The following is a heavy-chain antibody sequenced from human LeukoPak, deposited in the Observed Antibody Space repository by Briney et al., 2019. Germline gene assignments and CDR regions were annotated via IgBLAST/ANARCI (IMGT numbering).Heavy chain of an antibody. CDR3: VRDGDDFDFDY. CDR2: VISDDSFT. CDR1: GFTFRSYW. V-gene: IGHV3-74*01. Sequence: PGVSLRLSCAASGFTFRSYWMQWLRQARGKGREWVSSVISDDSFTNYADSVKARFTIYKENARNILYLQTGGLRAEDTAVYFCVRDGDDFDFDYWGQGSLVTVSS. J-gene: IGHJ4*02. D-gene: IGHD3-3*01.